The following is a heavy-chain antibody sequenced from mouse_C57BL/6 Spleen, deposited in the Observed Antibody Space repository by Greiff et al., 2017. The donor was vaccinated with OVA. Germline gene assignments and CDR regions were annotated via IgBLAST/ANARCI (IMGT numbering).Heavy chain of an antibody. D-gene: IGHD1-1*01. CDR3: ARGDGSSHWYCDV. J-gene: IGHJ1*03. CDR2: IYPGDGDT. Sequence: VQLQQSGAELVKPGASVKISCKASGYAFSSYWMNWVKQRPGKGLEWIGQIYPGDGDTNYKGKFKGKATLTADKSSSTAYMQLSSLTSEDSAVYVGARGDGSSHWYCDVWGTGTTVTVSS. CDR1: GYAFSSYW. V-gene: IGHV1-80*01.